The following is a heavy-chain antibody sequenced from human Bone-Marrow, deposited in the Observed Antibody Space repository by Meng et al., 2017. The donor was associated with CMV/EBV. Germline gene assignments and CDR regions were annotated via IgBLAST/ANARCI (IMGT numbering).Heavy chain of an antibody. J-gene: IGHJ6*02. CDR2: IIPILGIA. CDR3: ARADESTVVTPLVGYYYGMDV. V-gene: IGHV1-69*02. CDR1: GGTFSSYT. D-gene: IGHD4-23*01. Sequence: SVKVSCKASGGTFSSYTISWVRQAPGQGLEWMGRIIPILGIASYAQKFQGRVTITADKSTSTAYMELSSLRSEDTAVYYCARADESTVVTPLVGYYYGMDVWGQGTTVTVSS.